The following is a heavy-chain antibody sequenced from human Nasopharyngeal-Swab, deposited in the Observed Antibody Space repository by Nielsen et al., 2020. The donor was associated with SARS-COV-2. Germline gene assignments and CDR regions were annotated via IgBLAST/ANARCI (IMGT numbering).Heavy chain of an antibody. CDR3: ARDPTSVAGTGDYYYGMDV. D-gene: IGHD6-19*01. Sequence: ASVKVSCKASGYTFTGYYMHWVRHAPGQGLEWMGRINPNSGGTNYAQKFQGRVTMTRDTSISTAYMELSRLRSDDTVVYYCARDPTSVAGTGDYYYGMDVWGQGTTVTVSS. CDR1: GYTFTGYY. J-gene: IGHJ6*02. CDR2: INPNSGGT. V-gene: IGHV1-2*05.